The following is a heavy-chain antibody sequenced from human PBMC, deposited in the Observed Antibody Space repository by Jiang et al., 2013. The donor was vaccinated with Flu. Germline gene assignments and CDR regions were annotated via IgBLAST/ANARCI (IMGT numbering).Heavy chain of an antibody. Sequence: TSYAQKFQGRVTMTRDTSTSTVYMELSSLRSEDTAVYYCASMARVTTIWGQGTLVTVSS. V-gene: IGHV1-46*01. CDR2: T. D-gene: IGHD2-21*02. J-gene: IGHJ4*02. CDR3: ASMARVTTI.